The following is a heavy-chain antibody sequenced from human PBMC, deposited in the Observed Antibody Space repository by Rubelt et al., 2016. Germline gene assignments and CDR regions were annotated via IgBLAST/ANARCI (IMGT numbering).Heavy chain of an antibody. CDR3: ARGYFDSTGDFDY. CDR2: INIYNDKT. CDR1: GYTFTTYG. D-gene: IGHD3-22*01. V-gene: IGHV1-18*01. Sequence: QVHLVQSAIEVKKPGASVKISCKTSGYTFTTYGIIWVRRAPGQGLEWMGWINIYNDKTNYPQKFQGRVSMTTDSSTNTAYMELRSLRSDDTAVYYCARGYFDSTGDFDYWGQGTLVTVSS. J-gene: IGHJ4*02.